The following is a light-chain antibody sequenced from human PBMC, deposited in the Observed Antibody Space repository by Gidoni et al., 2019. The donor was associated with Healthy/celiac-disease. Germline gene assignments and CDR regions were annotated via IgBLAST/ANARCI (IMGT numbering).Light chain of an antibody. V-gene: IGKV3-20*01. Sequence: EIVLTQSPGTLSLSPGERATLSCRASQSVSSSYLAWYQQKPGQAPRLLIYGASSMATGIPYRFSGSASGTDFTLTISRLEPDDFAVYYCQPYGSSPRTFGQGTKVEIK. CDR3: QPYGSSPRT. J-gene: IGKJ1*01. CDR2: GAS. CDR1: QSVSSSY.